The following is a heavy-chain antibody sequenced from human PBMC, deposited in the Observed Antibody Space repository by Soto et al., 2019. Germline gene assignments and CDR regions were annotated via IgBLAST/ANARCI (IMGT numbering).Heavy chain of an antibody. CDR1: GFTFSSYG. J-gene: IGHJ4*02. Sequence: QVQLVESGGGVVQPGRSLRLSCAASGFTFSSYGMHWVRQAPGKGLEWVAVISYDGSNKYYADSVKGRFTISRDNSKNTLYLQMNSLRAEDTAVYYCAKGARYYYDSSGYPTIDYWGQGTLVTVSS. CDR3: AKGARYYYDSSGYPTIDY. D-gene: IGHD3-22*01. CDR2: ISYDGSNK. V-gene: IGHV3-30*18.